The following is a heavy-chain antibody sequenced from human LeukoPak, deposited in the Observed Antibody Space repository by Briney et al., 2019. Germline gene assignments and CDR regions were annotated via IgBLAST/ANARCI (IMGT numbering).Heavy chain of an antibody. CDR1: GGSISSTSYY. D-gene: IGHD6-19*01. J-gene: IGHJ4*02. Sequence: PSETLSLTCIVSGGSISSTSYYWRCIRQSPGKGLEWIGSFYYSGCIFDNRSVRSRVTISIDMSKNKFLLKLTSVTAADTAVYYCGAVAGTGGGIDYWGQGTLVTVSS. CDR2: FYYSGCI. CDR3: GAVAGTGGGIDY. V-gene: IGHV4-39*07.